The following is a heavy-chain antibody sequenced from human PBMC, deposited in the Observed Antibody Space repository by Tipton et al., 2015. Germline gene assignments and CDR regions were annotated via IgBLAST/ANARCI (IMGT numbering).Heavy chain of an antibody. CDR3: ARDLEHGMDV. V-gene: IGHV4-61*01. D-gene: IGHD5-24*01. Sequence: PGLVKPSENLSLTCTVSGGSVSSGSYYWSWIRQPPGKGLEWIGYISFSDTSHYNPSLKSRVTISVDTSKNQFSLTLNSLTAADTAVYYCARDLEHGMDVWGQGTTVTVSS. CDR2: ISFSDTS. CDR1: GGSVSSGSYY. J-gene: IGHJ6*02.